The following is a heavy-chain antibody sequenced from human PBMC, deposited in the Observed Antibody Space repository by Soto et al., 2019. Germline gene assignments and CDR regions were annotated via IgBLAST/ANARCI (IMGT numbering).Heavy chain of an antibody. CDR1: GFTFSNYA. CDR3: AEDPSTGYAGY. D-gene: IGHD3-9*01. J-gene: IGHJ4*02. CDR2: ISKSGDGT. Sequence: EVQLLESGGHLVQPGGSLGLSCVASGFTFSNYAMSWVRQAPGKGLEWVSTISKSGDGTHYADSVTGRFTVSRDNSKNTLYLHMNSLRAEDTAIYYCAEDPSTGYAGYWGQGTLVTVSS. V-gene: IGHV3-23*01.